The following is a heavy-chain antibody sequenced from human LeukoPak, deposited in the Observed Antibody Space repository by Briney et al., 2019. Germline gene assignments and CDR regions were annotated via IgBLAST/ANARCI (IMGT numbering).Heavy chain of an antibody. V-gene: IGHV1-69*13. CDR2: IIPIFGTA. D-gene: IGHD2-2*01. J-gene: IGHJ4*02. Sequence: GASVKVSCKASGGTFSSYAISWVRQAPGQGLEWMGGIIPIFGTANYAQKFQGRVTITADESTSTAYMELSSLRSEDTAVYYCARAMYCSSTSCPERPFDYWGQGTLVTVSS. CDR3: ARAMYCSSTSCPERPFDY. CDR1: GGTFSSYA.